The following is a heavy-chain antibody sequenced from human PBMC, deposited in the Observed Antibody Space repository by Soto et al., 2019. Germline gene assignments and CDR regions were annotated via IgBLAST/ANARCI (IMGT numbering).Heavy chain of an antibody. Sequence: QITLKESGPTLVKPTQTLTLTCTFSGFSLSTSGVGVGWIRQPPGKALEWLALIYWDDDKRYSPSLKSRLTIPKXTSNYQXXLTMTNMDPVDTATYYCAHRPSYCSGGSCYSGFDYWGQGTLVTVSS. D-gene: IGHD2-15*01. CDR1: GFSLSTSGVG. V-gene: IGHV2-5*02. J-gene: IGHJ4*02. CDR2: IYWDDDK. CDR3: AHRPSYCSGGSCYSGFDY.